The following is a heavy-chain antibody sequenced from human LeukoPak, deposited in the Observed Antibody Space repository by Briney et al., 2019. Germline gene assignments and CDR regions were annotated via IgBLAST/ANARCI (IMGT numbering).Heavy chain of an antibody. CDR3: ARDLPNWNYVLLDY. J-gene: IGHJ4*02. CDR2: IIPIFGTA. Sequence: SVKVSCKASGGTFSSYAISWVRQAPGQGLKWMGRIIPIFGTANYAQKFQGRVTITTDESTSTAYMELSSLRSEDTAVYYCARDLPNWNYVLLDYWGQGTLVTVSS. CDR1: GGTFSSYA. V-gene: IGHV1-69*05. D-gene: IGHD1-7*01.